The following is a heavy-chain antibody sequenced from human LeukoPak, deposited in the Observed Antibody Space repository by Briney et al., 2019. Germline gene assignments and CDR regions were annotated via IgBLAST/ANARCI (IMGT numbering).Heavy chain of an antibody. CDR3: ARGYYYDSSGHFDY. Sequence: SETLSLTCAVYGESSSAFFWSWIRQSPGTGLEWIGEIDHRGSANYNPSLKSRVTISVDTSKNQFSLKLSSVTAADTAVYYCARGYYYDSSGHFDYWGQGTLVTVSS. D-gene: IGHD3-22*01. J-gene: IGHJ4*02. V-gene: IGHV4-34*01. CDR1: GESSSAFF. CDR2: IDHRGSA.